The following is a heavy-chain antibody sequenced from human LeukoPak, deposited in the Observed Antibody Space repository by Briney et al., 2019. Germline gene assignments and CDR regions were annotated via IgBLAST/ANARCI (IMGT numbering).Heavy chain of an antibody. CDR3: ARDGYSSGWYVSGDY. CDR1: GFTFDDYG. J-gene: IGHJ4*02. D-gene: IGHD6-19*01. Sequence: GGSLRLSCAASGFTFDDYGMSWVRQAPGKGLEWVSGINWNGGSTGYADSVKGRFTISRDNAKNSLYLQMNSLRAEDTALYYCARDGYSSGWYVSGDYWGQGTLVTASS. V-gene: IGHV3-20*04. CDR2: INWNGGST.